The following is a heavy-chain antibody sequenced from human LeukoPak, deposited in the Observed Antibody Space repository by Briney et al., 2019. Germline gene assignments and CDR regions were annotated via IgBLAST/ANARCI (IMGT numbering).Heavy chain of an antibody. Sequence: ASVKVSCKASGYAFITYYMHWVRQAPGQGPEWMGMINPSDGITSNAQKFQGRVTMTRDTSTNTVYLALTSLRSEDTAVYYCARDLGGYRHYYDSRYYREYFDYWGQGTLVTVSS. D-gene: IGHD3-22*01. CDR1: GYAFITYY. CDR3: ARDLGGYRHYYDSRYYREYFDY. V-gene: IGHV1-46*01. CDR2: INPSDGIT. J-gene: IGHJ4*02.